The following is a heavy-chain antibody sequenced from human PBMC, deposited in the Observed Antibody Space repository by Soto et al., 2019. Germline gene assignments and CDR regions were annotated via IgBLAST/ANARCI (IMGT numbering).Heavy chain of an antibody. D-gene: IGHD3-10*01. CDR2: IHYGGST. Sequence: QVQLHESGPGLVKPSQTLSLTCTVSGDSISTGYYWSWFRQHPRQGMEWIGYIHYGGSTWYNPSLKSRVTISVDTSKSRFSLTLSSVTAADTAFYYCASARGAGSYSDQWSQGSLVSLSS. CDR3: ASARGAGSYSDQ. J-gene: IGHJ1*01. V-gene: IGHV4-31*03. CDR1: GDSISTGYY.